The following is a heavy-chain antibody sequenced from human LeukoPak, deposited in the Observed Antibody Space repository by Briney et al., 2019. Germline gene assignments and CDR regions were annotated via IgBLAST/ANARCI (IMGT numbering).Heavy chain of an antibody. CDR2: IYYSGST. CDR1: GGSISNYY. J-gene: IGHJ4*02. CDR3: AGRYSSLFDY. V-gene: IGHV4-59*01. D-gene: IGHD6-6*01. Sequence: PSETLSLTCTASGGSISNYYWSWIRQPPGKGLEWIGYIYYSGSTNYNPSLKSRVTISVDTSKNQFSLKLSSVTAADTAVYYCAGRYSSLFDYWGQGTLVTVSS.